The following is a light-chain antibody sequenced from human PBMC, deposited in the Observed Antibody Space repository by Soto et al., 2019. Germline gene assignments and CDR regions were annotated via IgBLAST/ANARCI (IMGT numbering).Light chain of an antibody. J-gene: IGLJ2*01. CDR3: SSYTTNTYVI. CDR1: SSDVGTYNY. CDR2: EVS. V-gene: IGLV2-14*01. Sequence: QSVLTKPASVSGSPGQSITISCTGTSSDVGTYNYVSWYQHHPGKAPKLMIFEVSNRPSGVSSRFSGSKSGNTASLTISGLQTEDEADYYCSSYTTNTYVIFGGGTKLTVL.